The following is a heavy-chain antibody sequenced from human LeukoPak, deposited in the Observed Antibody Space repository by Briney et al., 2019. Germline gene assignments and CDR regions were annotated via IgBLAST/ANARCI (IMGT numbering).Heavy chain of an antibody. V-gene: IGHV3-43D*03. CDR3: AIVGAGLDY. CDR1: GFTFDDYA. D-gene: IGHD1-26*01. CDR2: ISWDGGST. Sequence: GGSLRLSCAASGFTFDDYAMHWVRQASGKGLEWVSLISWDGGSTYYADSVKGRFTISRDNSKNSLYLQMNSLRAEDTALYYCAIVGAGLDYWGQGTLVTVSS. J-gene: IGHJ4*02.